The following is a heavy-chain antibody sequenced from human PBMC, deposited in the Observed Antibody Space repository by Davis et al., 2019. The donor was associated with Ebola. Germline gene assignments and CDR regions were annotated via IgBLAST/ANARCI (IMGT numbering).Heavy chain of an antibody. V-gene: IGHV1-8*01. CDR3: ARVGDSSGWGY. D-gene: IGHD6-19*01. J-gene: IGHJ4*02. CDR2: MNPNSGNT. Sequence: AASVKVSCKASGYTFISYDINWVRQATGQGLEWMGWMNPNSGNTAYAQKFQGRVTMTRSTSISTAYMELSSLRSEDTAVYYCARVGDSSGWGYWGQGTLVTVSS. CDR1: GYTFISYD.